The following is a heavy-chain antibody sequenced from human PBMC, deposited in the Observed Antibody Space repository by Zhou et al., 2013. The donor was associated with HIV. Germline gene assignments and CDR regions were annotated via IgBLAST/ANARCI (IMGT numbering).Heavy chain of an antibody. CDR2: ISAYNGNT. J-gene: IGHJ4*02. V-gene: IGHV1-18*01. D-gene: IGHD3-10*01. Sequence: QVQLVQSGAEVKKPGASVKVSCKASGYTFTSYGISWVRQAPGQGLEWMGWISAYNGNTNYAQKLQGRVTMTTDTSTSTAYMELRSLRSDDTAVYYCARADSITMVRGVILLTGEDYWGQGTLVTVSS. CDR3: ARADSITMVRGVILLTGEDY. CDR1: GYTFTSYG.